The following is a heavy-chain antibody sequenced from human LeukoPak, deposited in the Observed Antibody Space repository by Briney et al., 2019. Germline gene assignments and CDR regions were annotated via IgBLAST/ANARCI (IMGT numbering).Heavy chain of an antibody. CDR3: AKGAAAGTMGGTYHYYYYGMDV. CDR1: GFTFDDYA. V-gene: IGHV3-9*01. Sequence: GGSLRLSCAASGFTFDDYAMHWVRQAPGKGLEWVSGISWNSGSIGYADSVKGRFTISRDNAKNSLYLQMNSLRAEDTALYYCAKGAAAGTMGGTYHYYYYGMDVRGQGTTVTVSS. CDR2: ISWNSGSI. D-gene: IGHD6-13*01. J-gene: IGHJ6*02.